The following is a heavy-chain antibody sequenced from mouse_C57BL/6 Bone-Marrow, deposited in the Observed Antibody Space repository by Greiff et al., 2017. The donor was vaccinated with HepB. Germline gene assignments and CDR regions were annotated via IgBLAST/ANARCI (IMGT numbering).Heavy chain of an antibody. D-gene: IGHD2-4*01. J-gene: IGHJ2*01. CDR1: GFNIKDDY. CDR3: TTRFDYGY. Sequence: DVQLQESGAELVRPGASVKLSCTASGFNIKDDYMHWVKQRPEQGLEWIGWIDPENGDTEYASKFQGKATITADTSSNTAYLQLSSLTSEDTAVYYCTTRFDYGYWGQGTTLTVSS. CDR2: IDPENGDT. V-gene: IGHV14-4*01.